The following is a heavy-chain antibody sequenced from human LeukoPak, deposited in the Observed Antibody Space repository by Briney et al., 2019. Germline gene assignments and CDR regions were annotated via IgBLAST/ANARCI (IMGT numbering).Heavy chain of an antibody. J-gene: IGHJ5*02. Sequence: ASVKVSCKASGYTFTSYGISWVRQAPGQGLEWMGWISAYNGNTNYAQKLQGRVTMTTVTSTSTAYMELRSLRSDDTAVYYCARVGYCSGGSCYGNWFDPWGQGTLVTASS. CDR2: ISAYNGNT. CDR1: GYTFTSYG. CDR3: ARVGYCSGGSCYGNWFDP. V-gene: IGHV1-18*01. D-gene: IGHD2-15*01.